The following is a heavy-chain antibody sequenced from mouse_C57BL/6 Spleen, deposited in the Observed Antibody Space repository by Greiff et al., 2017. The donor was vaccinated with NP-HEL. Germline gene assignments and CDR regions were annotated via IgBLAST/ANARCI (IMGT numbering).Heavy chain of an antibody. CDR2: IDPENGDT. Sequence: VQLQQSGAELVRPGASVKLSCTASGFNLKDDCMHWVKQRPEQGLEWIGWIDPENGDTEYASKFQGKATITADTSSNTDYLQLSSLTSEDTAIYYCATGLRRLAYWGQGTLVTVSA. CDR3: ATGLRRLAY. D-gene: IGHD2-4*01. CDR1: GFNLKDDC. V-gene: IGHV14-4*01. J-gene: IGHJ3*01.